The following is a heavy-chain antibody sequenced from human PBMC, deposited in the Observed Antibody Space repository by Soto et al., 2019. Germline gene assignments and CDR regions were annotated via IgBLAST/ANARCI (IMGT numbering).Heavy chain of an antibody. Sequence: GASVKVSCKASGYTFTGYYMHWVRQAPGQGLEWMGWINPNSGGTNYAQKFQGWVTMTRDTSISTAYMELSRLRSDDTAVYYCARDEYYYGSGSSAYYYYYGMDVWGQGTTVTVSS. D-gene: IGHD3-10*01. CDR3: ARDEYYYGSGSSAYYYYYGMDV. J-gene: IGHJ6*02. CDR1: GYTFTGYY. CDR2: INPNSGGT. V-gene: IGHV1-2*04.